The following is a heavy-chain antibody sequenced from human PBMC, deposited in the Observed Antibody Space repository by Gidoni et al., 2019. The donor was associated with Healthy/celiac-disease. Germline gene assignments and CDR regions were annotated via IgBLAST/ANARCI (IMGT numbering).Heavy chain of an antibody. J-gene: IGHJ4*02. CDR2: IYYSGST. Sequence: QVQLQESGPGLVKPSETLSLTCTVSGGSVSSGSYYWSWIRQPPGKGLEWIGYIYYSGSTNYNPSLKSRVTISVDTSKNQFSLKLSSVTAADTAVYYCARDPPYYAGEAYWGQGTLVTVSS. CDR1: GGSVSSGSYY. D-gene: IGHD3-16*01. V-gene: IGHV4-61*01. CDR3: ARDPPYYAGEAY.